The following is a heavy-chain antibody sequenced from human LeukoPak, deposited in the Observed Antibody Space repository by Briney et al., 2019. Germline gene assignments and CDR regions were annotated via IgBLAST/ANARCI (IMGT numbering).Heavy chain of an antibody. CDR1: GFTLSSYS. Sequence: PGGSLRLSCAASGFTLSSYSMNWVRQAPGKGLEWVPYISSSRTTIYYADSVKGRFTISRDNAKNSLYLQMNSLRAEDTAVYYCARDSRGYNYLYFDYWGQGTLVTVSS. V-gene: IGHV3-48*01. CDR2: ISSSRTTI. CDR3: ARDSRGYNYLYFDY. D-gene: IGHD5-18*01. J-gene: IGHJ4*02.